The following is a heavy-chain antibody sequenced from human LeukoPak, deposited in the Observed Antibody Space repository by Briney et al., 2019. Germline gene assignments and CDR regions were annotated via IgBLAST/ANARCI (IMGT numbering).Heavy chain of an antibody. Sequence: SETLSLTCTVSGGSISSYYWSWIRQPAGKGLEWIGRIYTSGSTNYNTSLKSRVTMSVDTSKNQFSLKLSSVTAADTAVYYCARGGLLWFGELLYHYGMDVWGQGTTVTVSS. CDR2: IYTSGST. J-gene: IGHJ6*02. V-gene: IGHV4-4*07. CDR1: GGSISSYY. CDR3: ARGGLLWFGELLYHYGMDV. D-gene: IGHD3-10*01.